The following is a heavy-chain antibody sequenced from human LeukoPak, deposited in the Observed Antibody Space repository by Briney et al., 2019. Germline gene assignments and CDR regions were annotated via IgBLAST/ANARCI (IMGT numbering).Heavy chain of an antibody. Sequence: RGSLRLSCAASGFIFSSSWMSWVRQTPGKGLEWVAYIKQDGSETHYVDSVKGRFTISRDNAKNSLYLEMNSLSADDTAVYSCAKGGWHPDLWGRGTPVTVSS. J-gene: IGHJ2*01. D-gene: IGHD2-15*01. CDR3: AKGGWHPDL. CDR1: GFIFSSSW. V-gene: IGHV3-7*01. CDR2: IKQDGSET.